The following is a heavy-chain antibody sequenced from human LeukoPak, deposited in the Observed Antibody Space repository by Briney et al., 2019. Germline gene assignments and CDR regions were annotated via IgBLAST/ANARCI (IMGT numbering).Heavy chain of an antibody. J-gene: IGHJ4*02. V-gene: IGHV3-66*02. Sequence: GGSLRLSCAASEFSVGSNYMTWVRQAPGKGLEWVSLIYSGGSTYYADSVKGRFTISRDNSKNTLYLQMNSLRAEDTAVYYCAKSLYYFDTSGPVGYWGQGTLVTVSS. CDR2: IYSGGST. D-gene: IGHD3-22*01. CDR3: AKSLYYFDTSGPVGY. CDR1: EFSVGSNY.